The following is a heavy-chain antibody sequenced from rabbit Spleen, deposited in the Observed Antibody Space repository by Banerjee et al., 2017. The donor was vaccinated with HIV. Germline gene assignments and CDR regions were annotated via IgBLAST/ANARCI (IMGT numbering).Heavy chain of an antibody. Sequence: QEQLVESGGDLVKPEGSLTLTCTVSGIDFSNYYLDSMCWVRQAPGKGLEWIACILGGSSGATYYANWAKGRFTISKTSSTTVTLQMTSLTTADTATYFCARDVGIDVYRFSLWGPGTLVTVS. D-gene: IGHD4-2*01. V-gene: IGHV1S45*01. J-gene: IGHJ4*01. CDR2: ILGGSSGAT. CDR1: GIDFSNYYL. CDR3: ARDVGIDVYRFSL.